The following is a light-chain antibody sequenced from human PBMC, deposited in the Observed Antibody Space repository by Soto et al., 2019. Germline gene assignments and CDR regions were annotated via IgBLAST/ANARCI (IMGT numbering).Light chain of an antibody. CDR2: EVS. V-gene: IGLV2-8*01. CDR3: SSYADTNKLV. Sequence: QSALTQPPSASGSPEQSVTISCTGTSSDVGGYNYVSWYQQHPGKAPKIMIYEVSKRPSGVPDRFSGSKSGNTASLTVSGRQAEDEADYYCSSYADTNKLVFGGGTKLTVL. CDR1: SSDVGGYNY. J-gene: IGLJ2*01.